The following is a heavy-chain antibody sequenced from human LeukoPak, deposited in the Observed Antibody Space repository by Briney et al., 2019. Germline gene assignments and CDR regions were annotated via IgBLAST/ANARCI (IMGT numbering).Heavy chain of an antibody. J-gene: IGHJ4*02. V-gene: IGHV3-23*01. CDR2: IRGSCDST. CDR1: GFTFSTYA. CDR3: AKGHTDSEWLYFDS. Sequence: GGSLRLSCAASGFTFSTYAMSWVRQAPGKGLEWVSGIRGSCDSTYYADSVKGRFTISRDNSKNTLYLQMNSLRAEDTAVYYCAKGHTDSEWLYFDSWGQGSLVTVSS. D-gene: IGHD5-12*01.